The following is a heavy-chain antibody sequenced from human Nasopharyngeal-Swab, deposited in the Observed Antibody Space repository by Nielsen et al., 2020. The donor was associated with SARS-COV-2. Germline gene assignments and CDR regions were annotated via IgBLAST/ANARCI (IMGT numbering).Heavy chain of an antibody. CDR1: GFTFSSYA. CDR2: ISYDGSNK. Sequence: LSLTCAASGFTFSSYAMHWVRQAPGKGLEWVAVISYDGSNKYYADSVKGRFTISRDNAKNSLYLQMNSLRAEDTAVYYCARVARYEEDYWGQGTLVTVSS. V-gene: IGHV3-30-3*01. D-gene: IGHD1-14*01. J-gene: IGHJ4*02. CDR3: ARVARYEEDY.